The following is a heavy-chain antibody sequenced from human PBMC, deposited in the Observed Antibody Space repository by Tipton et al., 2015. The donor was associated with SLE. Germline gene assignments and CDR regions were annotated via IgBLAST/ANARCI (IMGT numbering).Heavy chain of an antibody. CDR3: ARSGTARIAGAGPAFDI. V-gene: IGHV4-59*01. CDR1: GGSISSYY. Sequence: TLSLTCTVSGGSISSYYWSWIRQPPGKGLEWIGYIYYSGSTNYNPSLKGRVTISVDTSKNQFSLKLSSVTAADTAVYYCARSGTARIAGAGPAFDIWGQGTMVTVSS. D-gene: IGHD6-19*01. J-gene: IGHJ3*02. CDR2: IYYSGST.